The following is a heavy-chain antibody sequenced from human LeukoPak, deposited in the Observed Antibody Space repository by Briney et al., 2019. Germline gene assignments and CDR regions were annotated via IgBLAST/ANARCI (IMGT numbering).Heavy chain of an antibody. J-gene: IGHJ4*02. CDR2: INQGGSEK. CDR1: RFPLCNYW. CDR3: VRDGSGYDY. V-gene: IGHV3-7*05. Sequence: GGALRLSCAASRFPLCNYWMSCVRQPPGKGLEWVANINQGGSEKYYLNSVNGRFTISRDTTKNSIDMQMNCLRADDTANYYSVRDGSGYDYWGQGNLVPVSS. D-gene: IGHD6-19*01.